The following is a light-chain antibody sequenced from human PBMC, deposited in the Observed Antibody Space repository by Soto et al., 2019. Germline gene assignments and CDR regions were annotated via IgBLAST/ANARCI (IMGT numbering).Light chain of an antibody. CDR3: HSYAGSNTWV. Sequence: QSALTQPPSASGSPGQSVTISCTGTTSDVGRYDYVSWYQQHPGKAPKLIIYEINKRPSGVPARFSGSKSGNTASLTVSGLQAEDGADYSCHSYAGSNTWVFGGGTKLTVL. J-gene: IGLJ3*02. CDR1: TSDVGRYDY. V-gene: IGLV2-8*01. CDR2: EIN.